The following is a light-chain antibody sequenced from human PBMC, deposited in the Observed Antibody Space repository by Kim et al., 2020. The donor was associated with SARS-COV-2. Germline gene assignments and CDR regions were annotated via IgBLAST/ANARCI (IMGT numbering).Light chain of an antibody. CDR2: VAS. J-gene: IGKJ1*01. CDR3: QQTYSLPPT. CDR1: QNINTY. V-gene: IGKV1-39*01. Sequence: ASVGDRVTITCRASQNINTYLQWYQQKSGKGPKLLIHVASTLQSGVPSRFSGIGSGTNFTLTISSLHPEDFATYSCQQTYSLPPTFGQGTKVDIK.